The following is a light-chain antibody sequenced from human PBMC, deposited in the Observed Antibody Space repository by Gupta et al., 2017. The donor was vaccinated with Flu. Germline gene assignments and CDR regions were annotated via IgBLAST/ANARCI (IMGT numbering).Light chain of an antibody. V-gene: IGKV3-15*01. CDR1: TSVSSN. CDR2: GAS. Sequence: ERVISQAPATLSVPPGERATLSCRASTSVSSNLGWYQHRPGQAPRLLISGASTRATGIPARFSGSGSGTEFTLTISSLQSEDFAVYSCKQHDNWPLTFGGGTKVEIK. J-gene: IGKJ4*02. CDR3: KQHDNWPLT.